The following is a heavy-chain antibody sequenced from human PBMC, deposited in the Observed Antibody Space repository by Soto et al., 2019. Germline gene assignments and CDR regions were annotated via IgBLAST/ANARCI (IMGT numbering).Heavy chain of an antibody. D-gene: IGHD6-13*01. V-gene: IGHV4-4*02. Sequence: QVQLQESGPGLVKPSGTLSLTCAVSGGSISSSNWWSWVRQPPGKGLEWIGEIYHSGSTDYNASLKSRVTISVDKSKNQFSLKLRSVTAADTAVDYCARRAAAGTGWFDPWGQGTLVTVSS. CDR3: ARRAAAGTGWFDP. CDR1: GGSISSSNW. CDR2: IYHSGST. J-gene: IGHJ5*02.